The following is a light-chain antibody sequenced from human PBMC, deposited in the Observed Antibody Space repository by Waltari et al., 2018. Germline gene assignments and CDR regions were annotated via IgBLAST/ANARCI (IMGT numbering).Light chain of an antibody. CDR2: DAS. V-gene: IGKV1-5*01. CDR3: HQYTNFPLT. CDR1: QSISAW. J-gene: IGKJ4*01. Sequence: DIQMTQSPSTLSASVGDRVTITCRASQSISAWLAWYQLRPGKDTKLLISDASILERGVPSRFSGSGSGTEFTLTINSLQPDDFATYYCHQYTNFPLTFGGGTTVEIK.